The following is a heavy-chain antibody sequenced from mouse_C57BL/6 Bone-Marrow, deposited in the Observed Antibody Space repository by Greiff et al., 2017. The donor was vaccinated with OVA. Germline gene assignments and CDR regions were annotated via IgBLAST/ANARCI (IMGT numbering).Heavy chain of an antibody. D-gene: IGHD1-1*01. V-gene: IGHV1-69*01. J-gene: IGHJ2*01. CDR1: GYTFTSYW. Sequence: VQLQQPGAELVMPGASVKLSCKASGYTFTSYWMHWVKQRPGQGLEWIGDIDPSDSYTNYNQKFKGKSTLTVDKSSSTAYMQLSSLTSEDSAVYYCAGGYDGRGYYFDYGGQGTTLTVSA. CDR3: AGGYDGRGYYFDY. CDR2: IDPSDSYT.